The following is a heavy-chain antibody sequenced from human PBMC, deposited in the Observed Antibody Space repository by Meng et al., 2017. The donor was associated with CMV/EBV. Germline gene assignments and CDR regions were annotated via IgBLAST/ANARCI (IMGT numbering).Heavy chain of an antibody. V-gene: IGHV1-8*01. Sequence: ASVTVSCKASGYTFTSYDINWVRQATGQGLEWMGWMNPNSGNTGYAQKFQGRVTMTRNTSISTAYMELSSLRSEDTAVYYCATRGLSDCSSTSCYQIGDYWGQGKLVTVSS. CDR1: GYTFTSYD. CDR3: ATRGLSDCSSTSCYQIGDY. D-gene: IGHD2-2*01. J-gene: IGHJ4*02. CDR2: MNPNSGNT.